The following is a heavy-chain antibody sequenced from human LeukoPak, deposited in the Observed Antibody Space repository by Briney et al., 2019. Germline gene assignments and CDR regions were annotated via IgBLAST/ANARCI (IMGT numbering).Heavy chain of an antibody. V-gene: IGHV3-23*01. D-gene: IGHD2-15*01. CDR2: IGGSGNT. J-gene: IGHJ5*02. Sequence: GGSLRLSCAASGFTFSSYAMNWVRQPPGKGLVWVSSIGGSGNTYYADSVRGRLTISRDNSKNTLYLQMNSLRVDDTAIYYCAKAGCSGGSCYFDPWGQGTLVTVSS. CDR3: AKAGCSGGSCYFDP. CDR1: GFTFSSYA.